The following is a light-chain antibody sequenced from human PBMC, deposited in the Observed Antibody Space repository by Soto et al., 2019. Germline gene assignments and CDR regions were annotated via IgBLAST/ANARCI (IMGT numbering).Light chain of an antibody. V-gene: IGKV1-5*03. Sequence: DIQMTQSPSTLSASVGDRVTITCRASHSISSWLAWYQQKPGKAPKLLIYKTSSLESGVPSRFSGSGSGTEFTLTISSLQPDGFATYYCQQYNSYWTFGQGTKVDIK. J-gene: IGKJ1*01. CDR2: KTS. CDR1: HSISSW. CDR3: QQYNSYWT.